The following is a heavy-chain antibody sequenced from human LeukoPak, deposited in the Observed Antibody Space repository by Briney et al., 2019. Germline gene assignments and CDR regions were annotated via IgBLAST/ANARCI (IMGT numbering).Heavy chain of an antibody. V-gene: IGHV3-7*01. D-gene: IGHD3-16*02. CDR3: ARVMAARSFYFDH. CDR1: GFTFSSYA. CDR2: INQDGSER. J-gene: IGHJ4*02. Sequence: GGSLRLSCAASGFTFSSYAMSWVRQSPGKGLEWVANINQDGSERYLADSLKGQFTVSRDNAKKSLYLEMKSLRAGDTAVYYCARVMAARSFYFDHWGQVTLVTVSS.